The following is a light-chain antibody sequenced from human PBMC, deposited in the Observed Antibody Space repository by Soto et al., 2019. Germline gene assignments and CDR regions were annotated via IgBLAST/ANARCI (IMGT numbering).Light chain of an antibody. CDR1: QGISSA. CDR2: DAS. J-gene: IGKJ3*01. V-gene: IGKV1-13*02. CDR3: QQFASYPNHT. Sequence: AIQLTQSPSSLSSSVGDRATITCRASQGISSAFAWYQQKPGKAPKLLIYDASSLESGVPSRFSGSGSGTDFTLTISSLQPEDFAAYYCQQFASYPNHTFGPGTKVDIK.